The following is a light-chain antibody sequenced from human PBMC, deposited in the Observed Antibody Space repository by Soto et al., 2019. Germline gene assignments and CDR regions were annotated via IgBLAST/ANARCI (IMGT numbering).Light chain of an antibody. Sequence: DIVMTQSPDSLAVSLGERATINCRSSQSVLYSSNNKNYLAWYQQKPGQPPKLLVYWASTRESGVTDRFSGSGSGTDFTLTISSLQAEDVAVYHCQQYYSAPYTFGQGTKLEIK. CDR1: QSVLYSSNNKNY. CDR2: WAS. J-gene: IGKJ2*01. CDR3: QQYYSAPYT. V-gene: IGKV4-1*01.